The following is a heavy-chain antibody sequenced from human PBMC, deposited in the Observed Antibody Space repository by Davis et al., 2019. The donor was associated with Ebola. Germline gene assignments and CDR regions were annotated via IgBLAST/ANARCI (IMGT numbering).Heavy chain of an antibody. CDR3: VRLAVAGKGHFDY. CDR2: MNSDGSST. J-gene: IGHJ4*02. CDR1: GFTFSSYW. Sequence: PGGSLRLSCAASGFTFSSYWMHWVRQGPGKGLVWVSRMNSDGSSTSYADSVKGRFTISRDNAKNTLYLQVNSLRVEDTAVYYCVRLAVAGKGHFDYWGQGSLVTVSS. V-gene: IGHV3-74*01. D-gene: IGHD6-19*01.